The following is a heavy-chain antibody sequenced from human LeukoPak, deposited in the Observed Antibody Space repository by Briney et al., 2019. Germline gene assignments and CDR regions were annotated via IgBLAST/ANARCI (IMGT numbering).Heavy chain of an antibody. V-gene: IGHV4-61*02. CDR2: IYTTGST. J-gene: IGHJ4*02. CDR3: ARRQDGHDY. Sequence: PSQTLSLTCTVSGGSISSGFYYRNWIRQPAGKGLEWIGRIYTTGSTNYNPSLKSRVTISLDTSRNQFSLKLSSVTAADTAVYYCARRQDGHDYWGQGTLVTVSS. CDR1: GGSISSGFYY.